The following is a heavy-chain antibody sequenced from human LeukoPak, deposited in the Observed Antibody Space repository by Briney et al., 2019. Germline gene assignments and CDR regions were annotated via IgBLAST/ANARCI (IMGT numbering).Heavy chain of an antibody. D-gene: IGHD5-18*01. V-gene: IGHV4-34*01. CDR2: INHSGST. Sequence: SETLSLTCAVYGGSLSGYYWSWIRQPPGKGLEWIGEINHSGSTNYNPSLKSRVTISVDTSKNQFSLKLSSVTAADTAVYYCARKKSYGSNFDYWGQGTLVTVSS. CDR3: ARKKSYGSNFDY. CDR1: GGSLSGYY. J-gene: IGHJ4*02.